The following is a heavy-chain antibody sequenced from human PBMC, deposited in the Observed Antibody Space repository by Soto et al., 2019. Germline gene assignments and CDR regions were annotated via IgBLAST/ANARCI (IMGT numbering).Heavy chain of an antibody. CDR1: GGSISSSSSY. CDR2: IYSGST. V-gene: IGHV4-39*01. Sequence: SETLSLTCTVSGGSISSSSSYWGWIRQPPGRGLEWIGTIYSGSTYYNPSLKSRLTIYVDTTKNQFSLKLSSVAAADTDIYFCATTRGIAVGGSFDYWGQGTLVTVSS. D-gene: IGHD6-13*01. J-gene: IGHJ4*02. CDR3: ATTRGIAVGGSFDY.